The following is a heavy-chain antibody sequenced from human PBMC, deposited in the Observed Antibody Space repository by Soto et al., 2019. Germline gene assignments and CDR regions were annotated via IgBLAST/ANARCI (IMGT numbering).Heavy chain of an antibody. CDR1: GGSISSYY. V-gene: IGHV4-59*01. Sequence: QVQLQESGPGLVKPSETLSLTCTVSGGSISSYYWSWIRQPPGKGLEWIGYIYYSGSTNYNPSLKSRVTISVDTSKNQFSLKLSSVTAADTAVYYCARGDSSSSRDYYYGMDVWGQGTTVTVSS. D-gene: IGHD6-6*01. CDR3: ARGDSSSSRDYYYGMDV. J-gene: IGHJ6*02. CDR2: IYYSGST.